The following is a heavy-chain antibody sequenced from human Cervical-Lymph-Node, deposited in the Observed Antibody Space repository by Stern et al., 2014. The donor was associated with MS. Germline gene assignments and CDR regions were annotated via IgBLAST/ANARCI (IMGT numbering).Heavy chain of an antibody. D-gene: IGHD3-22*01. CDR1: GGSISSGGYY. CDR2: IYYSGSN. CDR3: ARDLRYYYDSSGYYYRWFDP. V-gene: IGHV4-31*03. Sequence: QLQLQESGPGLVKPSQTLSLTCTVSGGSISSGGYYWSWIRQHPGKGLEWIGYIYYSGSNYYNLSLKSRVTISVDTSKNQCSLKLSSVTAADTAVYYCARDLRYYYDSSGYYYRWFDPWGQGTLVTVSS. J-gene: IGHJ5*02.